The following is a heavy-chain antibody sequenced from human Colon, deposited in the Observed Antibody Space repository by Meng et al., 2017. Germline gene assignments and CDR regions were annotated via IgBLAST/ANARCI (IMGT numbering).Heavy chain of an antibody. CDR1: GFTFSNYW. J-gene: IGHJ3*02. Sequence: GGSLRLSCAASGFTFSNYWMHWVRQAPGKGLVWVSRINSEGSSTTYADSGKGRFTISRDNAKNTLYLQMKSLRAEDTAVYYCARDKMGATYDAFDIWGQGTMVTVSS. CDR2: INSEGSST. D-gene: IGHD1-26*01. V-gene: IGHV3-74*01. CDR3: ARDKMGATYDAFDI.